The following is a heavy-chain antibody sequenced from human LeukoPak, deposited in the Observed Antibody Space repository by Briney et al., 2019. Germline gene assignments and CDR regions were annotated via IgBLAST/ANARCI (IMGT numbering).Heavy chain of an antibody. D-gene: IGHD6-13*01. CDR2: ISSSSSYI. J-gene: IGHJ4*02. Sequence: PGRSLRLSCAASGFTFSSYSMNWVRQAPGKGLEWVSSISSSSSYIYYADSVKGRFTISRDNAKNSLYLQMNSLRAEDTAVYYCAPGASIAAAGTKGHYFDYWGQGTLVTVSS. V-gene: IGHV3-21*01. CDR1: GFTFSSYS. CDR3: APGASIAAAGTKGHYFDY.